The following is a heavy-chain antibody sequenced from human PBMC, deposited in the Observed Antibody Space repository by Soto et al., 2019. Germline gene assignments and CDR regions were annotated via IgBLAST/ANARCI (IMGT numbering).Heavy chain of an antibody. CDR2: ISGSGGST. CDR1: GFTFSSYA. CDR3: AGATVTTDPPNYYYYGMDV. J-gene: IGHJ6*02. D-gene: IGHD4-4*01. V-gene: IGHV3-23*01. Sequence: GGSLRLSCAASGFTFSSYAMSWVRQAPGKGLEWVSAISGSGGSTYYADSVKGRFTISRGNSKNTLYLQMNSLRAEDTAVYYCAGATVTTDPPNYYYYGMDVWGQGTTVTVSS.